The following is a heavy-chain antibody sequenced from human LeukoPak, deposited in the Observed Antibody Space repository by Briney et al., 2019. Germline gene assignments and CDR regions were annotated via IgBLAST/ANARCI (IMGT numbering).Heavy chain of an antibody. CDR3: AGDYGDYSWFDP. CDR1: GGSISSSSYY. CDR2: IYYSGST. Sequence: SETLSLTCTVSGGSISSSSYYWGWIRQPPGKGLEWIGSIYYSGSTYYIPSLKSRVTISVDTSKNQFSLKLSSVTAADTAVYYCAGDYGDYSWFDPWGQGTLVTVSS. V-gene: IGHV4-39*07. J-gene: IGHJ5*02. D-gene: IGHD4-17*01.